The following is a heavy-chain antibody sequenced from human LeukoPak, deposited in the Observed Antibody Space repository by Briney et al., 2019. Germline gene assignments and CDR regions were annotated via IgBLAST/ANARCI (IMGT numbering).Heavy chain of an antibody. CDR2: ISAYNGNT. V-gene: IGHV1-18*01. CDR1: GYTFTSYG. J-gene: IGHJ6*03. CDR3: ARARSSGWYAGEGYYYYMDV. Sequence: GASVKVSCKASGYTFTSYGISWVRQAPGQGLEWMGWISAYNGNTNYAQKLQGRVTMTTDTSTSTAYMELRSLRSDDTAVYYCARARSSGWYAGEGYYYYMDVWGKGTTVTVSS. D-gene: IGHD6-19*01.